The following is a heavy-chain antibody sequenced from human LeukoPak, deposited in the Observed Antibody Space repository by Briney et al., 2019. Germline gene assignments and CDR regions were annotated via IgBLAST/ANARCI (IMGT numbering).Heavy chain of an antibody. J-gene: IGHJ6*02. V-gene: IGHV3-30-3*01. Sequence: GRSLRLSCAASRFTFSSYAMHWVRQAPGKWLEWVAVISYDGSKKYYTDSVKGRFTISRDKSKNTLYLQMNSLRAEDTAVYYCARDRRTNYYYYGMDVWGQGTTVTVSS. CDR1: RFTFSSYA. CDR3: ARDRRTNYYYYGMDV. CDR2: ISYDGSKK.